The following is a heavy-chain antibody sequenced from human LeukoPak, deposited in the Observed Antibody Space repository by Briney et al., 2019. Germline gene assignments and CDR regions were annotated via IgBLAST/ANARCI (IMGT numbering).Heavy chain of an antibody. CDR2: INPNSGGT. J-gene: IGHJ4*02. Sequence: ASVKVSCRASGYTFTGYYMHWVRQAPGQGLEGMGWINPNSGGTNYAQKFQGRVTMTRDTSISTAYMELSRLRSDDTAVYYCARDTAMVTPFDYWGQGTLVTVSS. CDR3: ARDTAMVTPFDY. CDR1: GYTFTGYY. V-gene: IGHV1-2*02. D-gene: IGHD5-18*01.